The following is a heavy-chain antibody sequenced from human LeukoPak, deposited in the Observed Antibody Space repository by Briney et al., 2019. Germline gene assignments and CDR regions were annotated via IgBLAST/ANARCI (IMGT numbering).Heavy chain of an antibody. D-gene: IGHD3-10*01. CDR1: GYSFTGCY. CDR2: INPNSGGT. CDR3: ARETSGSYFVGY. J-gene: IGHJ4*02. V-gene: IGHV1-2*02. Sequence: ASVNLSCTASGYSFTGCYMHWRRQAPGPGHERVGWINPNSGGTNHAQKFQGRVTVNSDTSLCTGYMELSMLKSDDTAVYYCARETSGSYFVGYWGQGTLVTVSS.